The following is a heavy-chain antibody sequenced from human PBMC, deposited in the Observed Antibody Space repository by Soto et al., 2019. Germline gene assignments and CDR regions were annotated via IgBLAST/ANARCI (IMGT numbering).Heavy chain of an antibody. V-gene: IGHV5-51*01. Sequence: GESLKISCQVSGYRFCSFWIGWVRQKPGKGLEWMGIAQPGHSDTRYSPAFQGHVTISADESTNTAYLQWSSLRASDTAMYFCARHGYSSSWYPDHWGQGTLVTVSS. J-gene: IGHJ4*02. D-gene: IGHD6-13*01. CDR3: ARHGYSSSWYPDH. CDR2: AQPGHSDT. CDR1: GYRFCSFW.